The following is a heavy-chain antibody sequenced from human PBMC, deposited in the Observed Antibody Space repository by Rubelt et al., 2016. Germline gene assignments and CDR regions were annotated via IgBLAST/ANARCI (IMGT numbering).Heavy chain of an antibody. V-gene: IGHV1-18*01. D-gene: IGHD6-6*01. CDR3: ARDRIRIAARQGWYFDL. Sequence: QVQLVQSGAEVKKPGASVKVSCKASGYTFTSYGISWVRQAPGQGLEWMGWISAYNGNTNYAQKIQGGGTRARDASTSTAYMELRSLRSDDTAVYYGARDRIRIAARQGWYFDLWGRGTLVTVSS. CDR2: ISAYNGNT. CDR1: GYTFTSYG. J-gene: IGHJ2*01.